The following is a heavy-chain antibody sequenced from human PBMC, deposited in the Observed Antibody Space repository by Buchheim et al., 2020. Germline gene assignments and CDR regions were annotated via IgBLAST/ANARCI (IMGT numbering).Heavy chain of an antibody. D-gene: IGHD3-22*01. J-gene: IGHJ4*02. CDR1: GGSISSSGHY. Sequence: QLQLQESGPGLVKPSETLSLTCVVSGGSISSSGHYWGWVRQPPGKGLEWIGSSHYTGTTYSKPSLKSRVIVSVDTSKSQFSLKLSSVTAADTAVYYCAGLPRYYDSILPDFWGQGT. CDR3: AGLPRYYDSILPDF. CDR2: SHYTGTT. V-gene: IGHV4-39*01.